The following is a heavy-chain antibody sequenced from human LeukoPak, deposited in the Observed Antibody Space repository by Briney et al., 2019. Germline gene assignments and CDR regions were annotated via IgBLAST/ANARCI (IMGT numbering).Heavy chain of an antibody. J-gene: IGHJ4*02. D-gene: IGHD3-10*01. CDR1: GYTFTSYG. V-gene: IGHV1-18*01. Sequence: ASVKVSCKTSGYTFTSYGISWVRQAPGQGLEWMGWISAYNGNTNYAQKLQGRVTMTTDTSTSTAYMELRSLRSDDTAVYYCAATMVRGVFDYWGQGTLVTVSS. CDR2: ISAYNGNT. CDR3: AATMVRGVFDY.